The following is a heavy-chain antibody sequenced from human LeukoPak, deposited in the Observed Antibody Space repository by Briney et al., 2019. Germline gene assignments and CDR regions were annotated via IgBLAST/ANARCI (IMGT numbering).Heavy chain of an antibody. Sequence: SETLSLTCTVSGCSISSYYWSWIRQPPGKGLEWMGDIYYNGSTNYNPSPKSRVTILVDTSSKHFSLKLRSVTTADTAVYYYARYLLDECCGSTSCYDNWFDPWGQGTLVTVSS. V-gene: IGHV4-59*08. CDR1: GCSISSYY. CDR3: ARYLLDECCGSTSCYDNWFDP. J-gene: IGHJ5*02. D-gene: IGHD2-2*01. CDR2: IYYNGST.